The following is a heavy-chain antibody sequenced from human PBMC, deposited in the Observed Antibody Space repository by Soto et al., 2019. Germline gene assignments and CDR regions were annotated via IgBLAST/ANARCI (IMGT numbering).Heavy chain of an antibody. D-gene: IGHD3-10*01. Sequence: QVQLQESGPGLVKPSQTLSLTCTVSGGSISSGDYYWSWIRQPPGKSLAWIGYIYYSGYTYYNPSLKSRVTISLDTSENHFSLNLSSVTAADTAVYYCARRRGTMVRGVSPYYYYYGMDVWGQGTTVTVSS. V-gene: IGHV4-30-4*01. CDR1: GGSISSGDYY. J-gene: IGHJ6*02. CDR2: IYYSGYT. CDR3: ARRRGTMVRGVSPYYYYYGMDV.